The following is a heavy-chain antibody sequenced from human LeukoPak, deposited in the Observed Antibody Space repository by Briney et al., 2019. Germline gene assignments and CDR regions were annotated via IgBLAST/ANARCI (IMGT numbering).Heavy chain of an antibody. CDR2: IKHDGSEE. CDR1: GLSISGQW. V-gene: IGHV3-7*01. Sequence: AESLRLSCVASGLSISGQWMNWVRQAPGQGLEWVANIKHDGSEEHYVDSVKGRFTISRDDGRNSVSLQMNSVRAEDTAVYYCGYTNNFYHWGQGTLVLVSS. J-gene: IGHJ4*02. CDR3: GYTNNFYH. D-gene: IGHD3-16*02.